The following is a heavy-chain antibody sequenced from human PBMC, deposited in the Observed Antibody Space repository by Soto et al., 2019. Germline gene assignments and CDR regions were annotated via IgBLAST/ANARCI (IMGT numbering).Heavy chain of an antibody. CDR3: VTRGFSHGHTFDY. V-gene: IGHV3-23*01. CDR2: ISGRDEDT. Sequence: AGSLRLSCEVSGFTFTGYAMGWVRQAPGKGLEWVSVISGRDEDTSYADSVRGRFTISKDNSRNTLHLQMNSLRVDDSALYYCVTRGFSHGHTFDYWGRGTLVTVSS. J-gene: IGHJ4*02. CDR1: GFTFTGYA. D-gene: IGHD5-18*01.